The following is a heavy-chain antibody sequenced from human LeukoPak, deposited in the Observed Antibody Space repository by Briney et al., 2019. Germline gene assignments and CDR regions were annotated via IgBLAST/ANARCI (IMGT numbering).Heavy chain of an antibody. Sequence: GGSLRLSCAASGFTFSSYSMNWVRQAPGKGLEWVSYISSSSSTIYYADSVKGRFTISRDNAKNSLYLQMNSLRAEDTAVYYCARDRSYDSSGSPDDAFDIWGQGTMVTVSS. CDR3: ARDRSYDSSGSPDDAFDI. V-gene: IGHV3-48*01. CDR2: ISSSSSTI. D-gene: IGHD3-22*01. J-gene: IGHJ3*02. CDR1: GFTFSSYS.